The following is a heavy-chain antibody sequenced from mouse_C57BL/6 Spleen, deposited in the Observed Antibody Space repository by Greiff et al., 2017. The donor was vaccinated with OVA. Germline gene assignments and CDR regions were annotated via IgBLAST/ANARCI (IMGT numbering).Heavy chain of an antibody. D-gene: IGHD1-1*01. CDR1: GFTFSDYY. J-gene: IGHJ4*01. CDR3: ARVTTGAMDY. Sequence: EVLLVESAGGLVPPGSSMKLSCTASGFTFSDYYMAWVRQVPEKGLEWVANINYDGSSTYYLDSLKSRFIISRDNAKNILYLQMSSLKSEDTATYYCARVTTGAMDYWGQGASVTVSS. V-gene: IGHV5-16*01. CDR2: INYDGSST.